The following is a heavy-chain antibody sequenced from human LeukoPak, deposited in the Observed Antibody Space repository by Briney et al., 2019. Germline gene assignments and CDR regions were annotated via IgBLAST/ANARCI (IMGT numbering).Heavy chain of an antibody. J-gene: IGHJ4*02. CDR3: ASLTQYSSSQGDFDY. CDR2: ISYDGSNK. CDR1: GFTFSSYA. V-gene: IGHV3-30-3*01. D-gene: IGHD6-13*01. Sequence: GGSLRLSCAASGFTFSSYAMHWVRQAPGKGLEWVAVISYDGSNKYYADSVKGRFTISRDNSKNALYLQMNSLRAEDTAVYYCASLTQYSSSQGDFDYWGQGTLVTVSS.